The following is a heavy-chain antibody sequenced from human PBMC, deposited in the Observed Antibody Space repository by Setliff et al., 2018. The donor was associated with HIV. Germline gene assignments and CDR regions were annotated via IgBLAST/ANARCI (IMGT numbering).Heavy chain of an antibody. V-gene: IGHV1-69*13. D-gene: IGHD2-2*01. Sequence: ASVKVSCKASGGTFGIYGISWVRQAPGQGLEWMGGTTPMFGTANYAQKFQGRVTITADESTNTGYMELSGLRFEDTAVYYCARESACSSTSCPKVLDYWGQGTLVTVSS. CDR3: ARESACSSTSCPKVLDY. J-gene: IGHJ4*02. CDR1: GGTFGIYG. CDR2: TTPMFGTA.